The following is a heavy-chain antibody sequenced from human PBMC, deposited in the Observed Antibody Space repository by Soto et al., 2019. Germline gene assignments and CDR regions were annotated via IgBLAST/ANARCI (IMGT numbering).Heavy chain of an antibody. J-gene: IGHJ5*02. CDR1: GGSISSGGYY. CDR2: IYYSGTT. CDR3: ARCSIVVVPAPGFDP. V-gene: IGHV4-31*03. D-gene: IGHD2-2*01. Sequence: SETLSLTCTVSGGSISSGGYYWSWIHQHPGKGPEWIGYIYYSGTTYYTPSLKSRVTISVDTSKNQFSLKLSSVSAADTALYYCARCSIVVVPAPGFDPWCRGTLVTVSS.